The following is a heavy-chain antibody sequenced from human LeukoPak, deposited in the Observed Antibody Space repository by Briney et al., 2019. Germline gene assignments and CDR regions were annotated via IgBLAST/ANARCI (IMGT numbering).Heavy chain of an antibody. CDR1: GYTLTELS. J-gene: IGHJ4*02. V-gene: IGHV1-24*01. Sequence: GASVKVSCKVSGYTLTELSMHWVRQAPGKGLEWMGGFDPEDGETIYAQKFQGRVTMTEDTSTDTAYMELSSLRSEDTALYYCATAQRGSGYSSFDYWGQGTLVTVPS. D-gene: IGHD3-3*01. CDR2: FDPEDGET. CDR3: ATAQRGSGYSSFDY.